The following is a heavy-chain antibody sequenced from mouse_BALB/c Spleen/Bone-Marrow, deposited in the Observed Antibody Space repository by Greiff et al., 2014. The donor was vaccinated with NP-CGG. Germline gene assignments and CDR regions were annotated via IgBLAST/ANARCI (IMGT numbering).Heavy chain of an antibody. D-gene: IGHD2-3*01. CDR1: GFAFSSYD. Sequence: DVKLQESGGGLVKPGGSLKLSCAASGFAFSSYDMSWVRQTPEKRLEWVAYISHGGGTTYYSDTVKGRFTISRDNAKNTLYLQMSSLKSEDTAIYYCTRHGGYYPYYYAMDYWVKEPQSPSPQ. CDR2: ISHGGGTT. J-gene: IGHJ4*01. V-gene: IGHV5-12-1*01. CDR3: TRHGGYYPYYYAMDY.